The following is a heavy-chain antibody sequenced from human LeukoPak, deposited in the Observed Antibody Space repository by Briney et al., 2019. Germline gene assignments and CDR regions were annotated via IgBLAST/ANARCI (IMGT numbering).Heavy chain of an antibody. CDR1: GGSISSSSYY. D-gene: IGHD2-2*01. J-gene: IGHJ6*03. V-gene: IGHV4-39*07. CDR2: IYYSGST. CDR3: ARDYCSSTRCYVAYYYYMDV. Sequence: PSGTLSLTCTVSGGSISSSSYYWGWIRQPPGKGLEWIGSIYYSGSTYYNPSLKSRVTISVDTSKNQFSLKLSSVTAADTAVYYSARDYCSSTRCYVAYYYYMDVWGKGTTVTVSS.